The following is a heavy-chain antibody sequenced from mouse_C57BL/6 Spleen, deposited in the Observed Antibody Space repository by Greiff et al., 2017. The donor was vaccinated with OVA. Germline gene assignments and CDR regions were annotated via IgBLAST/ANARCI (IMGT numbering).Heavy chain of an antibody. CDR3: ARGGYDYYAMDY. CDR2: IHPNSGST. J-gene: IGHJ4*01. Sequence: QVQLQQSGAELVKPGASVKLSCKASGYTFTSYWMHWVKQRPGQGLEWIGMIHPNSGSTNYNEKFKSKATLTVDKSSSTAYMQLSSLTSEDSAVYYCARGGYDYYAMDYWGQGTSVTVSS. CDR1: GYTFTSYW. D-gene: IGHD3-1*01. V-gene: IGHV1-64*01.